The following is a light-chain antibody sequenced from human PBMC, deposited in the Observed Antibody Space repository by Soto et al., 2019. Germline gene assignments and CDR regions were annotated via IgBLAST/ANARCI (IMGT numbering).Light chain of an antibody. CDR2: GAS. CDR3: QQYNNWWT. V-gene: IGKV3D-15*02. CDR1: QTLRRT. Sequence: EIVLIQSPGILSLSPGERVTLSCRASQTLRRTYIAWYQQKLGQAPRVVIYGASNRATGIPDRFTGSGSGTDFTLTISSLQSEDCAIYYCQQYNNWWTFGQGTKVDIK. J-gene: IGKJ1*01.